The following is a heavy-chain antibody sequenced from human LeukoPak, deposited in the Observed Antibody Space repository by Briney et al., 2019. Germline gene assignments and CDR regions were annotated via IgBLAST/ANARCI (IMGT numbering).Heavy chain of an antibody. V-gene: IGHV3-11*04. D-gene: IGHD6-13*01. CDR3: ARDPLSSSSFDL. Sequence: PGGSLRLSCAASGFTFSDYYMNWIRQAPGKGLEWVSYISSSGGTIYYADSVKGRFTISRDNAKNSLYLQMNSLRAEDTAVYYCARDPLSSSSFDLWGQGTLVTVSS. CDR1: GFTFSDYY. CDR2: ISSSGGTI. J-gene: IGHJ4*02.